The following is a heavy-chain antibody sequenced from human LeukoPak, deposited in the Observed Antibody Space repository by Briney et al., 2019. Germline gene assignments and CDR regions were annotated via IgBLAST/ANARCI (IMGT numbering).Heavy chain of an antibody. V-gene: IGHV3-23*01. CDR1: GFTFSSYA. J-gene: IGHJ4*02. D-gene: IGHD3-22*01. CDR2: ISGSGGST. CDR3: ARLHDRRHSFDY. Sequence: GASLRLSCAASGFTFSSYAMSWVRQAPGKGLEWVSAISGSGGSTYYADSVKGRFTISRDNSKNTLYLQMNSLRAEDTAVYYCARLHDRRHSFDYWGQGTLATVSS.